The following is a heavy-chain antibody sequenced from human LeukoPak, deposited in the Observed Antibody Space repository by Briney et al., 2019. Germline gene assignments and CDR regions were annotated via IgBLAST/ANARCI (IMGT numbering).Heavy chain of an antibody. CDR2: FEPEDGET. CDR1: GYTLTELS. D-gene: IGHD4-17*01. V-gene: IGHV1-24*01. Sequence: ASVTVSCKVSGYTLTELSMHWVRQAPGKGLEWMGGFEPEDGETIYAQKFQGRVTMTEDTSTDTAYMELSSLRSEDTAVYYCARARVTTSWYYYYYMDVWGKGTTVTVSS. CDR3: ARARVTTSWYYYYYMDV. J-gene: IGHJ6*03.